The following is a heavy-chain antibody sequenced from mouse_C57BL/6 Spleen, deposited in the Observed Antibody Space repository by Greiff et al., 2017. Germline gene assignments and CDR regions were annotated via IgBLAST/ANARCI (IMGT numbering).Heavy chain of an antibody. CDR3: AKNTYYDSLYAMDY. J-gene: IGHJ4*01. CDR2: IWRGGST. V-gene: IGHV2-5*01. CDR1: GFSLTSYG. D-gene: IGHD1-1*01. Sequence: VQLVESGPGLVQPSQSLSITCTVSGFSLTSYGVHWVRQSPGKGLEWLGVIWRGGSTDYNAAFMSRLSITKDNSKSQVFFKMNILQADDAAIYYCAKNTYYDSLYAMDYWGQGTSVTVSS.